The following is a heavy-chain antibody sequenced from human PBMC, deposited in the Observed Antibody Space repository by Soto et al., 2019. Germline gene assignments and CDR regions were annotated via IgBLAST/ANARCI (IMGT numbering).Heavy chain of an antibody. J-gene: IGHJ4*02. D-gene: IGHD6-19*01. V-gene: IGHV1-69*13. CDR3: ARASGYVSGWYHDY. Sequence: ASVKVSCKASGGTFSSDAVSWVRQAPGQGLEWMGGLIPILGTTHYAQKFQGRVTITADEPTNTAYMELSSLRSDDTAVYYCARASGYVSGWYHDYWGQGTRVTVSS. CDR2: LIPILGTT. CDR1: GGTFSSDA.